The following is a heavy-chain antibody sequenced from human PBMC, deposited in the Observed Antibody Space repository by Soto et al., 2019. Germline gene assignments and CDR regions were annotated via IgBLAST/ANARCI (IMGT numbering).Heavy chain of an antibody. J-gene: IGHJ6*02. V-gene: IGHV1-69*01. CDR2: IIPIFGTA. Sequence: QVQLVQSGAEVKKPGSSVKVSCKASGGTFSSYAISWVRQAPGQGLEWMGGIIPIFGTANYAQKVQGRVTITADESTSTAYMELSSLRSEDTAVYYCARDCTNGVCYSYYYYGMDVWGQGTTVTVSS. D-gene: IGHD2-8*01. CDR1: GGTFSSYA. CDR3: ARDCTNGVCYSYYYYGMDV.